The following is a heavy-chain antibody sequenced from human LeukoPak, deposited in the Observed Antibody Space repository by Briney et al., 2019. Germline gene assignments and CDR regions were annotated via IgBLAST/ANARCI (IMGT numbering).Heavy chain of an antibody. Sequence: GGSLRLSCAASGFTFNTYGMHWVRQAPGKGLEWVAFIRYDGTNKYYADSVKGRFTISRDNSKNTLYLQMNSLRAEDTAVYYCAKDEGVYCGGDCGNFDYWGQGTLVTVSS. CDR3: AKDEGVYCGGDCGNFDY. D-gene: IGHD2-21*02. J-gene: IGHJ4*02. V-gene: IGHV3-30*02. CDR1: GFTFNTYG. CDR2: IRYDGTNK.